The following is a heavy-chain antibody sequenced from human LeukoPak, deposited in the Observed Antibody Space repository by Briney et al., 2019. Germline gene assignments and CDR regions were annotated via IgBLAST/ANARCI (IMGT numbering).Heavy chain of an antibody. CDR3: AREGYYDSSGYYPYYLDY. CDR1: GYTFTSYG. J-gene: IGHJ4*02. D-gene: IGHD3-22*01. CDR2: ISAYNGNT. Sequence: ASVKVSCTASGYTFTSYGISWVRQAPGQGLEWMGWISAYNGNTNYAQKLQGRVTMTTDTSTSTAYMELRSLRSDDTAVYYCAREGYYDSSGYYPYYLDYWGQGTLVTVSS. V-gene: IGHV1-18*01.